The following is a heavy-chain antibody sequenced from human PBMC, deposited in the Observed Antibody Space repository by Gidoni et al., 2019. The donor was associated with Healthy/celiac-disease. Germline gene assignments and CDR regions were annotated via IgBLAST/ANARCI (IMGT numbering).Heavy chain of an antibody. CDR1: GFTFSSYA. V-gene: IGHV3-23*01. Sequence: EAQLLDSGGGLVQPGGCLRLSCAASGFTFSSYAMSWVRQAQGKGLAWVSASSGSGGSTYYADSVKGRFTISRDNSKNTLYLQMNSLRAEDTAVYYCAKDPYYYGSGDDYWGQGTLVTVSS. J-gene: IGHJ4*02. CDR2: SSGSGGST. D-gene: IGHD3-10*01. CDR3: AKDPYYYGSGDDY.